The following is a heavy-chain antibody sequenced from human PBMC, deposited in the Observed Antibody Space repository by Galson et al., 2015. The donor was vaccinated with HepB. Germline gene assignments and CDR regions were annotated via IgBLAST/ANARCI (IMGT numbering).Heavy chain of an antibody. D-gene: IGHD6-13*01. CDR1: GYTFTSYG. Sequence: SVKVSCKASGYTFTSYGISWVRQAPGQGLEWMGWISAYNGNTNYAQKLQGRVTMTTDTSTSTAYMELRSLRSDDTAVYYCAREGIAAAGTNYYGMDVWGQGTMVTVSS. V-gene: IGHV1-18*04. CDR3: AREGIAAAGTNYYGMDV. CDR2: ISAYNGNT. J-gene: IGHJ6*02.